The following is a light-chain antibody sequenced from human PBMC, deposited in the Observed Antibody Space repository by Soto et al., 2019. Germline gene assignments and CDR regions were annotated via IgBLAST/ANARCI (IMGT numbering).Light chain of an antibody. Sequence: EIVLTHSPATLSLSPCERATLSSRASQSVSNYLAWYQQKPGQAPRLLIYDASNGATGIPGRFSGRGSGTDFTLTISSLEPEDFAVYYCQQRSSWPFTFGQGTDWRL. CDR1: QSVSNY. CDR2: DAS. V-gene: IGKV3-11*01. J-gene: IGKJ5*01. CDR3: QQRSSWPFT.